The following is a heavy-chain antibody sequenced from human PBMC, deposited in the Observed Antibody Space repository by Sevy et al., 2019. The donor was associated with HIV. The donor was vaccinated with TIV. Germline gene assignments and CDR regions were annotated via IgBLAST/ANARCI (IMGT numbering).Heavy chain of an antibody. Sequence: GGSLRLSCAASGFTFSNYGMHWARQAPGKGLEWVAFIRYDGSNSYFADSVKGRFTISRDNSKNTLYLQINSLRAEDTAVYYCAKDYRIYCSRTSCLFDYWGQGTLVTVSS. CDR1: GFTFSNYG. CDR3: AKDYRIYCSRTSCLFDY. D-gene: IGHD2-2*01. V-gene: IGHV3-30*02. CDR2: IRYDGSNS. J-gene: IGHJ4*02.